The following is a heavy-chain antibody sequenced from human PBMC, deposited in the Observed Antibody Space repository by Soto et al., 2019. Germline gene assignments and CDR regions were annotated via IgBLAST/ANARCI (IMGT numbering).Heavy chain of an antibody. V-gene: IGHV3-33*01. CDR2: IWYDGSNK. CDR1: GFTFSSYG. Sequence: QVQLVESGGGVVQPGRSLRLSCAASGFTFSSYGMHWVRQAPGKGLEWVAVIWYDGSNKYYADSVKGRFTISRDNSKNTLYLEMNSLRAEDTAVYYCARDDIAAAGKVYFQHWGQGTLVTVSS. J-gene: IGHJ1*01. CDR3: ARDDIAAAGKVYFQH. D-gene: IGHD6-13*01.